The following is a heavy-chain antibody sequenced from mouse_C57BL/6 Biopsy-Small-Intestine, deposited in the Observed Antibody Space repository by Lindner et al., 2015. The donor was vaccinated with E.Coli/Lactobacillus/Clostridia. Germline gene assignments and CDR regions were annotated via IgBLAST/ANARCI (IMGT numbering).Heavy chain of an antibody. CDR1: GYSFTSYY. V-gene: IGHV1-42*01. J-gene: IGHJ2*01. CDR2: INPSTGGT. CDR3: ARYYYGSSYFDY. Sequence: VQLQESGPDLVKPGASVKISCKASGYSFTSYYMNWVKQSPEESLEWIGEINPSTGGTTYNQKFRAKATMTVDKSSSTAYMQLRSLTSEDSAVYYCARYYYGSSYFDYWGQGTTLTVS. D-gene: IGHD1-1*01.